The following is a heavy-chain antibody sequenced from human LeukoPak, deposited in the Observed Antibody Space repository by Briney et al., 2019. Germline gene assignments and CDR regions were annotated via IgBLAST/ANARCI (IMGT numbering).Heavy chain of an antibody. CDR1: GFAFSDYY. D-gene: IGHD3-22*01. V-gene: IGHV3-11*04. Sequence: GGSLRLSCAASGFAFSDYYMSWIRQAPGKGLEWVSFITGSGSTIYYADSVKGRFTISRDNAKNSLYLQMNSLRAEDTAVYYCAREMSAGYYDSSGYYYGPDAFDIWGQGTMVTVSS. J-gene: IGHJ3*02. CDR2: ITGSGSTI. CDR3: AREMSAGYYDSSGYYYGPDAFDI.